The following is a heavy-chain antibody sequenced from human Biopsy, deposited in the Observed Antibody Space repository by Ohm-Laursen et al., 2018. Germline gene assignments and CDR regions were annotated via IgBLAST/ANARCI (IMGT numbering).Heavy chain of an antibody. D-gene: IGHD1-26*01. CDR1: GDSIRNYY. V-gene: IGHV4-59*08. J-gene: IGHJ2*01. CDR3: ARHAPSYSGSYWRYFDL. CDR2: IYYTGST. Sequence: SQTLSLTCTVSGDSIRNYYWSWIRQPPGKGLKWIGYIYYTGSTNYNPSLKSRVTISVDTSMNHLSLRLTSVTAADTAVYYCARHAPSYSGSYWRYFDLWGRGTLVTVSS.